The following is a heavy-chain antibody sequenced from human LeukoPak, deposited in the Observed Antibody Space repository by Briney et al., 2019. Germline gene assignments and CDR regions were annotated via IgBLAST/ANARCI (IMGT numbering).Heavy chain of an antibody. V-gene: IGHV4-39*01. Sequence: SETLSLTCTVSGGTISSSSYYWGWIRQPPGKGLEWIGSIYYSGSTYYNPSLKSRVTISVDTSKNQFSLKLSSVTAADTAVYYCASWGRRSYYFDYWGQGTLVTVSS. CDR3: ASWGRRSYYFDY. J-gene: IGHJ4*02. CDR1: GGTISSSSYY. D-gene: IGHD7-27*01. CDR2: IYYSGST.